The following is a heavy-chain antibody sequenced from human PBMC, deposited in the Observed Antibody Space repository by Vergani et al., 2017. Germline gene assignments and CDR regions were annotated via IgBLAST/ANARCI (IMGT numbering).Heavy chain of an antibody. CDR3: ATAGAAYCRGASCYDFFEY. V-gene: IGHV3-30*02. J-gene: IGHJ4*02. Sequence: QVQLVESGGGVVQPGGSLRLSCAASGFTFTNYGMHWVRQAPGKGLEWVAFTRYDGIVEYYGDSVRGRFTISRDNSKNTLYLQMNRLRPEATAVYYCATAGAAYCRGASCYDFFEYWGQGTLVTVAS. D-gene: IGHD2-15*01. CDR2: TRYDGIVE. CDR1: GFTFTNYG.